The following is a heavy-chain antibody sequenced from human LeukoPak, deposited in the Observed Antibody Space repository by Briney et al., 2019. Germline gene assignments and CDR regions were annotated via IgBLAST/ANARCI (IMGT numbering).Heavy chain of an antibody. D-gene: IGHD2-2*01. CDR1: GLTLSNVW. Sequence: GGSLRLSCAVSGLTLSNVWMNWVRQAPGKGLEWVSSISSSSTYIYYADSVKGRFTISRDNAKNSLYLQMNSLRAEDTAVYYCARDPLGYCSSTSCSFDYWGQGTLVTVSS. CDR2: ISSSSTYI. CDR3: ARDPLGYCSSTSCSFDY. V-gene: IGHV3-21*01. J-gene: IGHJ4*02.